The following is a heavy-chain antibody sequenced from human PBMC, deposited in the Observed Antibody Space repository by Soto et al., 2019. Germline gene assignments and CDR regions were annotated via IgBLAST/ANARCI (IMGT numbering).Heavy chain of an antibody. CDR3: AAAYLYHPYCDF. J-gene: IGHJ4*02. CDR2: ITSSGTTI. CDR1: GFTFSDYY. D-gene: IGHD2-15*01. Sequence: PGGSRRLSCAPSGFTFSDYYMSWIRQAPGKGLEWISYITSSGTTIYYAASVKGRFTISRDNAKNSLYLEMDSLRAEDTAVYYCAAAYLYHPYCDFCGQETLVSVSS. V-gene: IGHV3-11*01.